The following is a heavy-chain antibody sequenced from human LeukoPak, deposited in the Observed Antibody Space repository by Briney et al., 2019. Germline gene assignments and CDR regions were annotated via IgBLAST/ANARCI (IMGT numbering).Heavy chain of an antibody. CDR3: ARDSRVTYYYDSSGPTFDY. CDR2: ISYDGSKK. D-gene: IGHD3-22*01. J-gene: IGHJ4*02. CDR1: GFTFSSYG. V-gene: IGHV3-30*03. Sequence: GGSLRLSCAASGFTFSSYGMHWVRQAPGKGLEWIGVISYDGSKKYYADTVKGRFTISRDNSKNTMYLQMNSLRAEDMAVYYCARDSRVTYYYDSSGPTFDYWGQGTLVTVSS.